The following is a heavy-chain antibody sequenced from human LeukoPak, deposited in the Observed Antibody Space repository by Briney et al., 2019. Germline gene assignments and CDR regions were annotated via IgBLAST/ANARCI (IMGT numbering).Heavy chain of an antibody. Sequence: SETLSLTCTVSGGSISSYYWSWIRQPAGKGLEWIGRIYTSGSTNYNPSLKSRVTMSVDTSKNQFSLKLSSVTAADTAVYYCARVLCSSTSCHFDYWGQGTLVTVSS. J-gene: IGHJ4*02. V-gene: IGHV4-4*07. CDR1: GGSISSYY. D-gene: IGHD2-2*01. CDR2: IYTSGST. CDR3: ARVLCSSTSCHFDY.